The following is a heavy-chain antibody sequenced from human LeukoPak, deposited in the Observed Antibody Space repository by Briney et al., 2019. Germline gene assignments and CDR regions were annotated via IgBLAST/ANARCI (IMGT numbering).Heavy chain of an antibody. J-gene: IGHJ4*02. V-gene: IGHV1-3*03. CDR2: INVVNGDT. CDR1: GYSFTDYA. D-gene: IGHD1-1*01. CDR3: ARGQRWNDVLTPFDH. Sequence: ASVKVSCKASGYSFTDYALHWLRQAPGQRLEWMGWINVVNGDTKYSQGFQGRVTITRDTSATTAYMQLSGLTSEDSAIYYCARGQRWNDVLTPFDHWGQGTLVTVSS.